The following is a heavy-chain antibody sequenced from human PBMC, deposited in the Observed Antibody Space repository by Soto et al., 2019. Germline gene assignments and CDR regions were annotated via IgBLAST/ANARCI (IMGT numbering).Heavy chain of an antibody. D-gene: IGHD5-12*01. CDR3: ARDLALIVATFDI. Sequence: ASVKVSCKASGYTFTSYAMHWVRQAPGQRLEWMGWINAGNGNTKYSQKFQGRVTITRDTSASTAYMELSSLRSEDTAVYYCARDLALIVATFDIWGQGTMVTVS. J-gene: IGHJ3*02. CDR2: INAGNGNT. CDR1: GYTFTSYA. V-gene: IGHV1-3*01.